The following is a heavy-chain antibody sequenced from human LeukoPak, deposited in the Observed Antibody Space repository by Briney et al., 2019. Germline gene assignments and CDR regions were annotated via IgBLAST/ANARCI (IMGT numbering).Heavy chain of an antibody. Sequence: PGGSLRLSCAASGFTFDDYAMHWVRQAPGKGLEWVSGISWNSGSIGYADSVKGRFTISRDNAKNSLYLQMNSLRAEDTALYYCAKDIRSNYLPAYYFDYWGQGTLVTVSS. V-gene: IGHV3-9*01. CDR2: ISWNSGSI. CDR3: AKDIRSNYLPAYYFDY. D-gene: IGHD4-11*01. J-gene: IGHJ4*02. CDR1: GFTFDDYA.